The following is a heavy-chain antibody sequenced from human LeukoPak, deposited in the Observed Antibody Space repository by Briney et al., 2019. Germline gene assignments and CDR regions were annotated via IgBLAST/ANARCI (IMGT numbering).Heavy chain of an antibody. CDR1: GDSISSSSYY. V-gene: IGHV4-39*07. CDR2: TFYSGST. Sequence: SETLSLTCTVSGDSISSSSYYWDWIRQPPGKGLEWIGSTFYSGSTNYNPSLKSRVTISVDTSKNQFSLKLSSVTAADTAVYYCACLTTADAFDIWGQGTMVTVSS. CDR3: ACLTTADAFDI. J-gene: IGHJ3*02. D-gene: IGHD3-22*01.